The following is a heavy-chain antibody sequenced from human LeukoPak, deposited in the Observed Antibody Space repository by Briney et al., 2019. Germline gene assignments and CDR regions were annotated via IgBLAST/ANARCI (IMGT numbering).Heavy chain of an antibody. D-gene: IGHD6-19*01. CDR3: ARQPIAVSRTGFDP. CDR2: IYHSGST. V-gene: IGHV4-38-2*02. Sequence: PSETLSLTCTVSGGSISSYYWGWIRQPPGKGLEWIGSIYHSGSTYYNPSLKSRVTISVDTSKNQFSLKLSSVTAADTAVYYCARQPIAVSRTGFDPWGQGTLVTVSS. J-gene: IGHJ5*02. CDR1: GGSISSYY.